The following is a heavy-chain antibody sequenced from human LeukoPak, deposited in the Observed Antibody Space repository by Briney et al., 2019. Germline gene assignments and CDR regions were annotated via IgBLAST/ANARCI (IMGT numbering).Heavy chain of an antibody. CDR3: ARRPTYYYDSSGREFDY. V-gene: IGHV5-51*01. CDR2: IYPGDSDT. CDR1: GYSFTSYW. Sequence: GESLKISCKGSGYSFTSYWIGLVRQMPGKGLEWMGIIYPGDSDTRYSPSFQGQVTISADKSISTAYLQWSSLKASDTAMYYCARRPTYYYDSSGREFDYWGQGTLVTVSS. J-gene: IGHJ4*02. D-gene: IGHD3-22*01.